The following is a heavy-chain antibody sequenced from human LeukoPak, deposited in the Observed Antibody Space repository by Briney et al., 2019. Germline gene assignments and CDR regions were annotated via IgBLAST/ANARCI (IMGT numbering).Heavy chain of an antibody. J-gene: IGHJ4*02. CDR2: IRSNGGST. D-gene: IGHD6-19*01. CDR3: ARRGSGWEFDY. V-gene: IGHV3-64*02. CDR1: GFTFSSHS. Sequence: GGSLRLSCVASGFTFSSHSMHWVRQAPGKGLEYVSGIRSNGGSTYFAESVKGGFTISRDNSKNTLDLQMGSLRAEDMAVYYCARRGSGWEFDYWGQGTLVTVSS.